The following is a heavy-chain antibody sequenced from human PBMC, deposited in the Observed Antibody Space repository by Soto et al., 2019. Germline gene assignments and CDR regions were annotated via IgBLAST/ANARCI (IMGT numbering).Heavy chain of an antibody. J-gene: IGHJ4*02. Sequence: QVQLVQSGAEVKKPGASVKVSCKASGYNFTSYAISWVRQDPGQGLEWMGWISAYNGNTKYAQKLRGRVTMTTATSTSTAYMELRSLRSYDTGVYYFARAHGVGITSEWGQGTLVTVSS. CDR1: GYNFTSYA. CDR2: ISAYNGNT. D-gene: IGHD3-3*01. V-gene: IGHV1-18*01. CDR3: ARAHGVGITSE.